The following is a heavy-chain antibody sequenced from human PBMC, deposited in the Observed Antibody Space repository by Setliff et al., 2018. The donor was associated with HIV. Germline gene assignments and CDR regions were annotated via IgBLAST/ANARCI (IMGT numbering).Heavy chain of an antibody. CDR2: IHTSGST. CDR1: GGFISSYY. V-gene: IGHV4-4*07. D-gene: IGHD6-13*01. Sequence: PSETLSLTCTVSGGFISSYYWNWIRQPAGKGLELIGHIHTSGSTNYNPSLKSRVTISIDTSKNQFSLKLRTATATDTALYYCARVSSSYYFLGAFDSWGQGTLVTVSS. CDR3: ARVSSSYYFLGAFDS. J-gene: IGHJ4*02.